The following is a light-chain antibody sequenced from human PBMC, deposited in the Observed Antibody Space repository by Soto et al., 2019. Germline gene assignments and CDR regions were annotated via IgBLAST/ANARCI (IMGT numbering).Light chain of an antibody. CDR2: SNN. V-gene: IGLV1-44*01. CDR3: AAWDDSLNGVV. CDR1: GSNLGSNT. Sequence: QSVLTQPPSASGTPGQWVTGFCSGIGSNLGSNTVNWYQQLPGTAPRLLIFSNNQRPSGVPDRFSGSKSGTSASLVIGGLQSEDEADYYCAAWDDSLNGVVFGGGTKLTVL. J-gene: IGLJ2*01.